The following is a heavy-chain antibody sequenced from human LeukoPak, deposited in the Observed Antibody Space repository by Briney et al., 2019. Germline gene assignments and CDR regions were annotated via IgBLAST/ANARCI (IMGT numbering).Heavy chain of an antibody. J-gene: IGHJ6*03. V-gene: IGHV3-20*04. CDR1: GFTFDDYG. Sequence: GGSLRLSCAASGFTFDDYGMSWVRQAPGKGLEWVSGINWNGASTGYADSVKGRFTISRDNAKNSLYLQMNSLRAEDTALYYCARRRRGYSYGTDYYYYMDVWGKGTTVTVSS. CDR3: ARRRRGYSYGTDYYYYMDV. CDR2: INWNGAST. D-gene: IGHD5-18*01.